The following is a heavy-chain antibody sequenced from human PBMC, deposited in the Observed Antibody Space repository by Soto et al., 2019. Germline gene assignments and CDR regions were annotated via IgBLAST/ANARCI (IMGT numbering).Heavy chain of an antibody. Sequence: QVQLQQWGAGLLKPSETLSLTCAVYGGSFSGYYWSWIRQPPGKGLEWIGEINHSGSTNYNPSLKSRVTISVDTSKNQFSLKLSSVTAADTAVYYCRGGTGYSMDVWGQGTTVTVSS. CDR2: INHSGST. J-gene: IGHJ6*02. V-gene: IGHV4-34*01. CDR1: GGSFSGYY. CDR3: RGGTGYSMDV.